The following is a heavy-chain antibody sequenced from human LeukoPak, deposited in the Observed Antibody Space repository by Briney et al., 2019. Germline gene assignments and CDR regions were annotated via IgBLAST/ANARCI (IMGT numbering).Heavy chain of an antibody. CDR2: IYYSGST. Sequence: SETLSLTCTVSGGSIRSYFWNWIRQPPGKGLEWIGYIYYSGSTNYNPSLKSRVTISVDTSKNQFSLKLSSVTAADTAAYYCAREIRSRGTGWFDPWGQGTLVTVSS. D-gene: IGHD1-1*01. CDR1: GGSIRSYF. V-gene: IGHV4-59*01. J-gene: IGHJ5*02. CDR3: AREIRSRGTGWFDP.